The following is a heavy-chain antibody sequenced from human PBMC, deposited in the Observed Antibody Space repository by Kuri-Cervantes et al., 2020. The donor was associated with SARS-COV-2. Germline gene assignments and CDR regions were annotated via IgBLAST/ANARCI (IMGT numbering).Heavy chain of an antibody. CDR1: GGSFSGYY. J-gene: IGHJ5*02. D-gene: IGHD5-18*01. Sequence: SETLSLTCAVDGGSFSGYYWSWIRQPPGKGLEWIGEINHSGSTNYNPSLKSRVTMSVDTSKNQFSLKLSSVTAADTAVYYCARLGGYRSGYNWFDPWGQGTLVTVSS. CDR3: ARLGGYRSGYNWFDP. V-gene: IGHV4-34*01. CDR2: INHSGST.